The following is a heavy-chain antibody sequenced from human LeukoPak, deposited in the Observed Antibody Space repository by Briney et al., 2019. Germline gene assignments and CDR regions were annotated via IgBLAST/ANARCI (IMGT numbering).Heavy chain of an antibody. V-gene: IGHV3-48*04. Sequence: PGGSLRLSCAASGFTFSSYSMNWVRQAPGKGPEWVSYISSSSSTIYYADSVKGRFTISRDNAKTSLYLQMNSLRAEDTAVSYCARDSSSWTKNDAFDIWGQGTMVTVSS. D-gene: IGHD6-13*01. J-gene: IGHJ3*02. CDR1: GFTFSSYS. CDR2: ISSSSSTI. CDR3: ARDSSSWTKNDAFDI.